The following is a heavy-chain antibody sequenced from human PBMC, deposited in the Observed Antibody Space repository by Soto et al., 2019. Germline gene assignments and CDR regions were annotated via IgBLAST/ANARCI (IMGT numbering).Heavy chain of an antibody. CDR2: ISGDGRTT. CDR3: ASGVPSCSSSSCYFDF. Sequence: QPGGSLRLSCAASGFTFSSHWMNWVRQGPGKGLVWVSRISGDGRTTSHAYSVKGRFTISRENAKNTLYLQMNSLRVEDTAVYYGASGVPSCSSSSCYFDFWGQGLLVPVSS. D-gene: IGHD2-2*01. CDR1: GFTFSSHW. V-gene: IGHV3-74*01. J-gene: IGHJ4*02.